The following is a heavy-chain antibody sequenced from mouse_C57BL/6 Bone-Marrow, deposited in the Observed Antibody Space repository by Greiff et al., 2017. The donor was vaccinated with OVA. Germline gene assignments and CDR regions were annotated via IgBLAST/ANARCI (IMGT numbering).Heavy chain of an antibody. Sequence: DVKLVESGGGLVKPGGSLKLSCAASGFTFSDYGMHWVRQAPEKGLEWVAYISSGSGTIYYADTVKGRFTISRDNAKNTLFLQMTSLRSEDTAMYYCARRRFDYWGQGTTLTVSS. J-gene: IGHJ2*01. CDR3: ARRRFDY. V-gene: IGHV5-17*01. CDR2: ISSGSGTI. CDR1: GFTFSDYG.